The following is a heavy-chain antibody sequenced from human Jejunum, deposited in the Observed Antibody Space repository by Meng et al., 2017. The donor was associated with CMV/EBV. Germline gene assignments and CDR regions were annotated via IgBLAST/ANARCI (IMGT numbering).Heavy chain of an antibody. Sequence: WGRQATGQGLEWMGWINPRRGATNYAPKFQSRFTMTRDTSMRTAYMELSSLRSDDTAVYYCAREGDYYDASGQAVMGYYHFALGPWGQGTSVTVSS. D-gene: IGHD3-22*01. J-gene: IGHJ5*02. CDR2: INPRRGAT. V-gene: IGHV1-2*02. CDR3: AREGDYYDASGQAVMGYYHFALGP.